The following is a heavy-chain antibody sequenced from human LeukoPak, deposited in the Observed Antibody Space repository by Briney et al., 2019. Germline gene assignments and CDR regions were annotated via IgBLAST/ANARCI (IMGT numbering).Heavy chain of an antibody. V-gene: IGHV4-34*01. CDR1: GGSFSGYY. CDR3: ARVRRYRHYGPSYYYGMDV. CDR2: INHSGST. J-gene: IGHJ6*02. Sequence: SETLSLTCAVYGGSFSGYYWSWIRQPPGKGLEWIGEINHSGSTNYNPSLKSRVTISVDTSKNQFSLKLSSVTAADTAVYYCARVRRYRHYGPSYYYGMDVWGQGTTVTVSS. D-gene: IGHD4-17*01.